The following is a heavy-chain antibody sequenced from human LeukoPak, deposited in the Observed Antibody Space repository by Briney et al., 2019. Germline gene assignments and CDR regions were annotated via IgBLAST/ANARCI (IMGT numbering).Heavy chain of an antibody. V-gene: IGHV3-30*02. J-gene: IGHJ4*02. CDR1: GFTVSSNY. CDR2: IRYDGSNK. CDR3: AKGIYTAMADAFDY. D-gene: IGHD5-18*01. Sequence: GGSLRLSCAASGFTVSSNYMCWVRQAPGKGLEWVAFIRYDGSNKYYADSVKGRFTISRDNSKNTLYLQMNSLRAEDTAVYYCAKGIYTAMADAFDYWGQGTLVTVSS.